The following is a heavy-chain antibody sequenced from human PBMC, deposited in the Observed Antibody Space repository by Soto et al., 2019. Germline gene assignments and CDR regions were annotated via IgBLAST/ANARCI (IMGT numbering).Heavy chain of an antibody. D-gene: IGHD3-9*01. CDR3: ARDQFERK. Sequence: GGSLRLSCAASGFTFSSYAMHLVRQAPGKGLEWVAFISYDGSNKYYADSVKGRFTISRDNSKNTLYLQMNSLRAEDTAVYYCARDQFERKWGQGSLVTVS. J-gene: IGHJ4*02. CDR2: ISYDGSNK. CDR1: GFTFSSYA. V-gene: IGHV3-30-3*01.